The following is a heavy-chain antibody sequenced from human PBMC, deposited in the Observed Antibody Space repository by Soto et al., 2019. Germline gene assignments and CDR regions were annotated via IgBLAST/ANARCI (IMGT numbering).Heavy chain of an antibody. CDR3: PTTSYFDNSGFDS. V-gene: IGHV4-30-4*01. CDR1: GGSISSDNYY. D-gene: IGHD1-26*01. Sequence: PSETLSLTCTVSGGSISSDNYYWSWIRQPPGKGLEWIGYIYYSGSTYYNPSLKSRVIISIDTSKNQFSLILSSVTAADTALNYLPTTSYFDNSGFDSWGQGYLVTV. J-gene: IGHJ5*01. CDR2: IYYSGST.